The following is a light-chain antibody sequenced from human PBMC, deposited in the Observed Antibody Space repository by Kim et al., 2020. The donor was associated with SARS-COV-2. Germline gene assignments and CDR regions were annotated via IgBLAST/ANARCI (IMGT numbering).Light chain of an antibody. V-gene: IGLV3-27*01. CDR3: YSAADNNLGV. J-gene: IGLJ3*02. Sequence: VSPGQTSRITCSGDVLAKKYARWFQQKPGQAPVLVIYKDSERPSGIPERFSGSSSGTTVTLTISGAQFEDEADYYCYSAADNNLGVFGGGTQLTVL. CDR1: VLAKKY. CDR2: KDS.